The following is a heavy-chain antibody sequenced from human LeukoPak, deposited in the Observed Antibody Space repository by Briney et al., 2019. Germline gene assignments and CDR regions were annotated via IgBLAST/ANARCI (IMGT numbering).Heavy chain of an antibody. CDR1: GGSISSYY. D-gene: IGHD3-10*01. J-gene: IGHJ4*02. V-gene: IGHV4-59*08. CDR2: FYYSGST. Sequence: SETLSLTCTVSGGSISSYYWSWIRQPPGKGLEWIGYFYYSGSTNYNPSLKSRVTISVDTSKNQFSLKLSSVTAADTAVYYCARHVPDYYGSGSYFDYWGQGTLVTVSS. CDR3: ARHVPDYYGSGSYFDY.